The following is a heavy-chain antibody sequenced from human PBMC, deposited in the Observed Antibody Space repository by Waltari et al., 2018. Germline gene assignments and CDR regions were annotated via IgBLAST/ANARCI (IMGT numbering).Heavy chain of an antibody. J-gene: IGHJ3*02. V-gene: IGHV3-21*02. CDR1: GFTFNTYI. Sequence: DVQLVESGGGLVKPGGSLRLSCEASGFTFNTYILYWVRQAPGRGLEWVASISSSSSFMYYSYPVKGRFTISRDNAKNSLYLEMKTLRAEDTAIYYCARTGARWLQFAAFDIWGQGTMVTVSS. CDR3: ARTGARWLQFAAFDI. CDR2: ISSSSSFM. D-gene: IGHD5-12*01.